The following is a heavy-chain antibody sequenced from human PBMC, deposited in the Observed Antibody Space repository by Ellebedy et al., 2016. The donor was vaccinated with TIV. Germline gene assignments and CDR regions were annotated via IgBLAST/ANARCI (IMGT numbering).Heavy chain of an antibody. J-gene: IGHJ4*02. CDR2: IYDSGST. CDR1: GASISSGGNF. CDR3: AREGTYHYGSGSFRLLDY. D-gene: IGHD3-10*01. V-gene: IGHV4-31*02. Sequence: SCTVSGASISSGGNFWSWIRQHPGKGLEWIGYIYDSGSTYNNPSLKSRVTISRDTSKSQFSLKLSSVTAADTAVYYCAREGTYHYGSGSFRLLDYWGQGTLVTVSS.